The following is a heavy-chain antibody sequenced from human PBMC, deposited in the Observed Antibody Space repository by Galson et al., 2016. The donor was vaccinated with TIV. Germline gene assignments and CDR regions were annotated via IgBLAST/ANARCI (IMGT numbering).Heavy chain of an antibody. V-gene: IGHV4-4*07. CDR2: MYIPGNR. J-gene: IGHJ4*02. Sequence: SETLSLTCTVSGVSINDYYWSWIRQAAGKRLEWIGRMYIPGNRNYNPTLKSRVTMSANTSKNQFSLTLASVTAADTAVYFRARDWWVTYIDLPYFEDWGQRILVTVSS. CDR3: ARDWWVTYIDLPYFED. D-gene: IGHD2-15*01. CDR1: GVSINDYY.